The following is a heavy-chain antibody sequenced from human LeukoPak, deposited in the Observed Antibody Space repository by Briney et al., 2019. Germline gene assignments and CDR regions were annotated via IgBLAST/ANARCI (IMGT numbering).Heavy chain of an antibody. CDR3: ARDRYYYDSSGYAYYFDY. J-gene: IGHJ4*02. Sequence: ASVKVSCKASGYTFTIYAMHWVRQAPGQRLEWMGWINAGNGNTKYSQKFQSRVTITRDTSASTAYMELSSLRSEDTAVYYCARDRYYYDSSGYAYYFDYWGQGTLVTVSS. D-gene: IGHD3-22*01. CDR1: GYTFTIYA. V-gene: IGHV1-3*01. CDR2: INAGNGNT.